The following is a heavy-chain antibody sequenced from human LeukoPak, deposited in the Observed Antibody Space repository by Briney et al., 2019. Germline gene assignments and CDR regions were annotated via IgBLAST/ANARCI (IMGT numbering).Heavy chain of an antibody. CDR3: ARGGWSHNNRYFDL. V-gene: IGHV3-13*04. CDR2: FGTGGDT. J-gene: IGHJ2*01. CDR1: GFTFSSYD. D-gene: IGHD6-19*01. Sequence: GGSLRLSCVASGFTFSSYDMHWVRQAAGRGLEWVSAFGTGGDTYYPGSGKGRFTISREDAKNSLYLQINSLRVGDTAVYYCARGGWSHNNRYFDLWGRGTLVTVSS.